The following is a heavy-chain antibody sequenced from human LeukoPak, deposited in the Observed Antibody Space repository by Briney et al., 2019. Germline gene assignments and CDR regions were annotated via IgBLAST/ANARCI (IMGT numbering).Heavy chain of an antibody. CDR3: AKSYYDSSGYIPPDAFDI. D-gene: IGHD3-22*01. V-gene: IGHV3-23*01. J-gene: IGHJ3*02. CDR2: ISGSGGST. Sequence: PGGSLRLSCAASGFTFSSYAMSWVRQAPGKGLEWVSAISGSGGSTYYADSVKGRFTIPRDNSKNTLYLQMNSLRAEDTAVYYCAKSYYDSSGYIPPDAFDIWGQGTMVTVSS. CDR1: GFTFSSYA.